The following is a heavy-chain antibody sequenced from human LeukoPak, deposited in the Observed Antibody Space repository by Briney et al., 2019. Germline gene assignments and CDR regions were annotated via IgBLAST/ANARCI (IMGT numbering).Heavy chain of an antibody. J-gene: IGHJ5*02. CDR3: ARDLAQWLVYNWFDP. Sequence: ASVKVSCKASGYTFTSYGISWVRRAPGQGLEWMGWINPNSGGTNYAQKFQGRVTMTRDTSISTAYMELSRLRSDDTAVYYCARDLAQWLVYNWFDPWGQGTLVTVSS. CDR2: INPNSGGT. D-gene: IGHD6-19*01. CDR1: GYTFTSYG. V-gene: IGHV1-2*02.